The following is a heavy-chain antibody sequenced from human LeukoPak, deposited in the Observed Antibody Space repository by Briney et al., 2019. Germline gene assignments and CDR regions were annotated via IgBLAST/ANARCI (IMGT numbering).Heavy chain of an antibody. CDR3: ARRNYGAFDS. V-gene: IGHV3-7*01. Sequence: GGSLRLSCVASGFTFTNYWMSWVRQAPGKGLEWVANSNQDGSDNYYVDSVKGRLTISRDNARNSLFLQMSSLRAEDTAVYYCARRNYGAFDSWGQGTPVTVSS. CDR2: SNQDGSDN. CDR1: GFTFTNYW. D-gene: IGHD4/OR15-4a*01. J-gene: IGHJ4*02.